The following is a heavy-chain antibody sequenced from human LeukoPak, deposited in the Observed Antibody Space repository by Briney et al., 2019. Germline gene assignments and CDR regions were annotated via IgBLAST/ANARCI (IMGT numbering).Heavy chain of an antibody. CDR1: GFTFSRYA. CDR2: ISSSGSTI. J-gene: IGHJ6*02. D-gene: IGHD2-2*01. V-gene: IGHV3-48*03. Sequence: PGGSLRLSCAASGFTFSRYAMHWVRQAPGKGLEWVSYISSSGSTIYYADSVKGRFTISRDNAKNSLYLQMNSLRAEDTAVYYCAREDCSSSSCYLAVYGLDVWGQGTTVTVSS. CDR3: AREDCSSSSCYLAVYGLDV.